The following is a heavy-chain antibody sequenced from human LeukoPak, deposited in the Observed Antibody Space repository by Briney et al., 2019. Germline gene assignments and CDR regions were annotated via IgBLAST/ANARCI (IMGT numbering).Heavy chain of an antibody. V-gene: IGHV3-15*01. Sequence: PGGSLRLSCDASGFTFDTAWMHWVRQAPGKGLEWVGRIKRKNDGGTVDCAAPVKGRFSISRDDSKNTEYLQMNRLKTEDTAEYYCTTERFYDDSLKSDFWGQGTLVTVSS. J-gene: IGHJ4*02. CDR3: TTERFYDDSLKSDF. D-gene: IGHD3-22*01. CDR2: IKRKNDGGTV. CDR1: GFTFDTAW.